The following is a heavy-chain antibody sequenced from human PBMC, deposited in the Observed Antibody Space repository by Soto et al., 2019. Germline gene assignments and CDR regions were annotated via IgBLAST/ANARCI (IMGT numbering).Heavy chain of an antibody. V-gene: IGHV4-59*12. CDR1: GGSISSYY. CDR2: IYYSGST. CDR3: ARDVAMYYRKGEDWFDP. J-gene: IGHJ5*02. Sequence: SETLSLTCTVSGGSISSYYWSWIRQPPGKGLEWIGYIYYSGSTNYNPSLKSRVTISVDTSKNQFSLKLSSVTAADTAVYYCARDVAMYYRKGEDWFDPWGQGTLVTGSS. D-gene: IGHD2-8*01.